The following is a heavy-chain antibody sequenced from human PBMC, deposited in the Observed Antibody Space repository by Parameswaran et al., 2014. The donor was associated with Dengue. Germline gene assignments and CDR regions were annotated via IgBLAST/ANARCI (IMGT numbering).Heavy chain of an antibody. V-gene: IGHV1-69-2*01. D-gene: IGHD6-6*01. Sequence: WVRQAPGQGLEWMGLVDPEDGETIYAEKFQGRVTITADTSTDTAYTELSSLRSEDTAVYYCATSSYSSSSGGMDVWGQGTTVTVSS. CDR3: ATSSYSSSSGGMDV. CDR2: VDPEDGET. J-gene: IGHJ6*02.